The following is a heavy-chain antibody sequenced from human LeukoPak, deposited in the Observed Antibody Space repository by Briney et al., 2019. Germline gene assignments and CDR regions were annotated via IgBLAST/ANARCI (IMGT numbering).Heavy chain of an antibody. CDR2: LYHGGST. J-gene: IGHJ4*02. D-gene: IGHD6-19*01. Sequence: GGSLRLSCAASGFTVSTNYMSWVRQAPGKGLEWVSVLYHGGSTYYADSVKGRFTISRDNSNNTLYLQMNRLRAEDMAVYYCARVDEWLATDNWGQGTLVTVSS. CDR3: ARVDEWLATDN. CDR1: GFTVSTNY. V-gene: IGHV3-53*01.